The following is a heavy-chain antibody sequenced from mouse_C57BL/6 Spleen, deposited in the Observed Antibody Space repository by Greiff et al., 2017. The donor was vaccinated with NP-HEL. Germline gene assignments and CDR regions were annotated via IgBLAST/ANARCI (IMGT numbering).Heavy chain of an antibody. J-gene: IGHJ4*01. CDR2: IWSGGST. Sequence: QVQLKQSGPGLVQPSQSLSITCTVSGFSLTSYGVHWVRQSPGKGLEWLGVIWSGGSTDYNAAFISRLSISKDNSKSQVFFKMNSLQADDTAIYYCARNPLIYYYGRGAMDYWGQGTSVTVSS. CDR1: GFSLTSYG. D-gene: IGHD1-1*01. CDR3: ARNPLIYYYGRGAMDY. V-gene: IGHV2-2*01.